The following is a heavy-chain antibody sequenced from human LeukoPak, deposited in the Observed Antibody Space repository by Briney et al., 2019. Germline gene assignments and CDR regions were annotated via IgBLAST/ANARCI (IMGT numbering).Heavy chain of an antibody. CDR2: IFTSGNT. CDR3: ARDGNWNIPRFDP. Sequence: PSETLSLTCVVSGGSFSSYYWSWIRQSAGKGLEWIGRIFTSGNTNYNPSLKSRVTISVDTSKNQLSLKLSSVTAADTAVYYCARDGNWNIPRFDPWGQGTLVTVSS. J-gene: IGHJ5*02. D-gene: IGHD1/OR15-1a*01. CDR1: GGSFSSYY. V-gene: IGHV4-4*07.